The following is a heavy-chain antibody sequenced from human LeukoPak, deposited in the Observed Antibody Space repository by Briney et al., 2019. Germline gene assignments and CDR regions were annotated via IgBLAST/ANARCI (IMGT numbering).Heavy chain of an antibody. D-gene: IGHD3-3*01. V-gene: IGHV4-34*01. CDR1: DEPFRGYY. CDR3: ARLVPERFFQLNPEGYYDY. CDR2: INRNGNT. Sequence: PSETLSLTCAISDEPFRGYYWGWIRQPPGKGLELIGEINRNGNTDYNPSLKSRVSMSIDTSKNQFSLKLISVTAADTAVYYCARLVPERFFQLNPEGYYDYWGQGTLVTVSS. J-gene: IGHJ4*02.